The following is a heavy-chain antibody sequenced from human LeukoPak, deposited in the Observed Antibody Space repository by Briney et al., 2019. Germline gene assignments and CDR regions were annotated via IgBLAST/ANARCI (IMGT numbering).Heavy chain of an antibody. CDR2: ISNSGSST. CDR1: GFTFSSYE. J-gene: IGHJ4*02. D-gene: IGHD5-24*01. V-gene: IGHV3-48*03. CDR3: ARTRDGPFDY. Sequence: GGSLRLSCAASGFTFSSYEMNWVRQAPGKGLEWLLHISNSGSSTHYADSVKGRFTISRDNAKNSLYLQMNSLRAEDTAFYYCARTRDGPFDYWGQGTLVTVSS.